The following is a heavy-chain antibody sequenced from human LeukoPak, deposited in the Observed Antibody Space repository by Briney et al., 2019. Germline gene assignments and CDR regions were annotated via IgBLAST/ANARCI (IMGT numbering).Heavy chain of an antibody. CDR2: INSDGSST. CDR3: ARVSTYSAIDY. D-gene: IGHD1-26*01. CDR1: GFTFSSYW. J-gene: IGHJ4*02. Sequence: AGGSLRLSCAASGFTFSSYWMHWVRQGPGKGQVWVSRINSDGSSTSYADSVKGRFTISRDNAKNTLYLQMNSLRAEDTAVYYCARVSTYSAIDYWGQGTLVTVSS. V-gene: IGHV3-74*01.